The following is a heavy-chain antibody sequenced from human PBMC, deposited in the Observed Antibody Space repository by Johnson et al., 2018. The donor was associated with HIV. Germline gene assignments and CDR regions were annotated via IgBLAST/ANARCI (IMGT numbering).Heavy chain of an antibody. Sequence: VQLVESGGGVVRPGGSLRLSCAASGFIFDDYDMSWVRQAPGKGLEWVSGISWTGGSTGSADSVEGRFTISRDNAKYSLYLQMNSLRAEDTVLYYCGRGSMVRGAYDGFDILGQGTLVTVSS. J-gene: IGHJ3*02. CDR1: GFIFDDYD. V-gene: IGHV3-20*04. CDR3: GRGSMVRGAYDGFDI. CDR2: ISWTGGST. D-gene: IGHD3-10*01.